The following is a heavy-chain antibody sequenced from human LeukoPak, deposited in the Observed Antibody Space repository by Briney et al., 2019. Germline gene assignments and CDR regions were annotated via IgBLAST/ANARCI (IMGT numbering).Heavy chain of an antibody. CDR1: GFTFCVSA. D-gene: IGHD6-19*01. CDR3: TTRVVVAGSAIDY. V-gene: IGHV3-73*01. CDR2: VRTKANSYAT. J-gene: IGHJ4*02. Sequence: GGSLRLSCAASGFTFCVSAMHWVRQASGKGLEWVGHVRTKANSYATAYAASVKGRFTISRDDSKNTAYLEMDSLKIEDTAVYYCTTRVVVAGSAIDYWGQGTLVTVSS.